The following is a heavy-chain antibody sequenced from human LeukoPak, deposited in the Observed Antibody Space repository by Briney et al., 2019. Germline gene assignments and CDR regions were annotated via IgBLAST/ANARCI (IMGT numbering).Heavy chain of an antibody. Sequence: ASVTVSCKASGYTFTCYYMHWVRQAPGQGLEWMGWINPNSGGTNYAQKFQGRVSMTRDTSISTAYMELSRLRSDDTAVYYCAGQFHDPYGPPFTGFLKNWFDPWGQGTRVTVSS. D-gene: IGHD2/OR15-2a*01. J-gene: IGHJ5*02. CDR2: INPNSGGT. V-gene: IGHV1-2*02. CDR1: GYTFTCYY. CDR3: AGQFHDPYGPPFTGFLKNWFDP.